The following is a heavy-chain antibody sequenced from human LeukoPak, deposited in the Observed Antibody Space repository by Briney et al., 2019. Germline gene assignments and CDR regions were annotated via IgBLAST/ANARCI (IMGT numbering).Heavy chain of an antibody. Sequence: SQTLSLTCTVSGGSISSGDYYWSWIRQPPGKGLEWIGYIYYSGSTYYNPSLKSRVTISVDTPKNQFSLKLSSVTAADTAVYYCARIRIGLSYYYYGMDVWGQGTTVTVSS. CDR1: GGSISSGDYY. D-gene: IGHD1-14*01. V-gene: IGHV4-30-4*01. CDR2: IYYSGST. CDR3: ARIRIGLSYYYYGMDV. J-gene: IGHJ6*02.